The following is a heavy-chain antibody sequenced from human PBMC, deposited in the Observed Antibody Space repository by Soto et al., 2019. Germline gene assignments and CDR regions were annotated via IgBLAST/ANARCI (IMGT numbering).Heavy chain of an antibody. J-gene: IGHJ4*02. CDR1: GYTFSSYG. CDR3: ARESPPADY. V-gene: IGHV1-18*01. Sequence: QVQLVQSGAEVKKPGASVKVSYKASGYTFSSYGISWVRQAPGPGLEWMGWISAYNDNTKYAHNLQGRGTMTTDTSTSTAFRELRSLRSDYTAVYYCARESPPADYWGQGTLFTVSS. CDR2: ISAYNDNT.